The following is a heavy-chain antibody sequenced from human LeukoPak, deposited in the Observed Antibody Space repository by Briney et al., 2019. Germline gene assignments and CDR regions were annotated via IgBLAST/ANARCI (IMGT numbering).Heavy chain of an antibody. CDR3: ARARVSSWPSTYYYYYMDG. CDR1: GGSISSYY. J-gene: IGHJ6*03. D-gene: IGHD6-13*01. Sequence: SETLSLTCTVSGGSISSYYWSWIRQPAGKGLEWIGRIYTSGSTNYNPSLKSRVTMSVDTSKNQFSLKLSSVTAADTAVYYCARARVSSWPSTYYYYYMDGWGKGTTVTISS. V-gene: IGHV4-4*07. CDR2: IYTSGST.